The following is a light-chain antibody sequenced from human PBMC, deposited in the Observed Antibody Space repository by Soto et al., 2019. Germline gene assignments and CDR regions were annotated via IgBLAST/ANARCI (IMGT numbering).Light chain of an antibody. Sequence: QSALTQSASVSGSPGQSISISCTGTSSDVGRYNLVSWYQQHPGKAPKLMIYEGSKRPSGVSNRFSGSKSGNTASLTISGLQAEDEADYYCCSYAGVVFGGGTKVTVL. CDR2: EGS. J-gene: IGLJ2*01. CDR3: CSYAGVV. CDR1: SSDVGRYNL. V-gene: IGLV2-23*01.